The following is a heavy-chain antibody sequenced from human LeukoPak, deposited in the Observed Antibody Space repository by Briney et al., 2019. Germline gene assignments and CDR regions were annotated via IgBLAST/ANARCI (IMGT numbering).Heavy chain of an antibody. V-gene: IGHV3-21*01. Sequence: GGSLRLSCAASGFTFSSYGMNWVRQAPGKGLEWVSSISGTSAYIYYADSVRGRFTISRDNAKNSLYLQMNSLRAEDTAVYYCARKLTGSFDIWGQGTMATVSS. CDR1: GFTFSSYG. J-gene: IGHJ3*02. CDR3: ARKLTGSFDI. D-gene: IGHD7-27*01. CDR2: ISGTSAYI.